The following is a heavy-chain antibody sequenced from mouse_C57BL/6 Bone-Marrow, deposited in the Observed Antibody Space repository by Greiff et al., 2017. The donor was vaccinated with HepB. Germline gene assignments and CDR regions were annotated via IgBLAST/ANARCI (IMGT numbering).Heavy chain of an antibody. V-gene: IGHV1-15*01. CDR2: IDPETGGT. CDR3: TRLGYYGNYYAMDY. J-gene: IGHJ4*01. Sequence: VQLQQSGAELVRPGASVTLSCKASGYTFTDYEMHWVKQTPVHGLEWIGAIDPETGGTAYNQKFKGKAILTADKSSSTAYMELRSLTSEDSAVYYCTRLGYYGNYYAMDYWGQGTSVTVSS. CDR1: GYTFTDYE. D-gene: IGHD1-1*01.